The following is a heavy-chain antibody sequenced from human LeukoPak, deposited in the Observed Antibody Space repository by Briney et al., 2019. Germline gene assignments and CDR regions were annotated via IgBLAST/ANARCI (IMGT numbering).Heavy chain of an antibody. D-gene: IGHD5-18*01. CDR3: ASRGRGYGYVYGMDV. Sequence: SETLSLTCAVYGGSFSGYYWSWIRQPPGKGLEWIGEINHSGSTNYNPSLKSRVTISVDTSKNQFSLKLSSVTAADTAVYYCASRGRGYGYVYGMDVWGQGTTVTVSS. CDR1: GGSFSGYY. J-gene: IGHJ6*02. V-gene: IGHV4-34*01. CDR2: INHSGST.